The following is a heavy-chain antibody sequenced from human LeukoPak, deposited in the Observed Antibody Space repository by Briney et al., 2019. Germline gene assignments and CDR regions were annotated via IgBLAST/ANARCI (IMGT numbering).Heavy chain of an antibody. CDR3: ANYGDFWRTFDY. J-gene: IGHJ4*02. Sequence: GGSLRLSCAASGFTLSNAWMDWVRLVPGKGLEWVGLIKRYSDGGTTDYAAPVKGRLTISRDDSKNTLYLQMNSLRAEDTAVYYCANYGDFWRTFDYWGQGTLVTVSS. CDR2: IKRYSDGGTT. V-gene: IGHV3-15*01. CDR1: GFTLSNAW. D-gene: IGHD3-3*01.